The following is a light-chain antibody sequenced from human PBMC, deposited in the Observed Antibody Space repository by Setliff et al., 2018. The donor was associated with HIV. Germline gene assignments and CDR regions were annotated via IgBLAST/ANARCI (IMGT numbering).Light chain of an antibody. Sequence: QSVLAQPPSASGSPGQSVTISCTGTSGDVGGYNYVSWYQQHPGNAPKLMIYEVNQRPSGVPDRFSGSKSGDTASLTVSGLQAEDEADYFCSSYAGSNIYVFGTGTRSPS. CDR2: EVN. CDR3: SSYAGSNIYV. J-gene: IGLJ1*01. V-gene: IGLV2-8*01. CDR1: SGDVGGYNY.